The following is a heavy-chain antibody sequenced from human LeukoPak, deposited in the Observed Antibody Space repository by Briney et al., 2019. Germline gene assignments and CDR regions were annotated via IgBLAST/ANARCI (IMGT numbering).Heavy chain of an antibody. CDR1: GFIFNNYW. CDR3: AKDQGARYYGSGGSWFDP. D-gene: IGHD3-10*01. CDR2: INNDGSST. Sequence: GGSLRLSCTASGFIFNNYWMHWARQAPGKGLVWVSRINNDGSSTSYADSVKGRFTVSRDNDKNTLFLQMNSLGPEDPAVYYCAKDQGARYYGSGGSWFDPWGQGTLVTVSS. V-gene: IGHV3-74*01. J-gene: IGHJ5*02.